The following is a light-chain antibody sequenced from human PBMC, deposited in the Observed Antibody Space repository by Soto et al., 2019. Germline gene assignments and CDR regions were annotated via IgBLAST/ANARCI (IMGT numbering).Light chain of an antibody. CDR3: QQLNSYPT. Sequence: DIQLTQSPSFLSASVGDRVTITCRASQGISSYLAWYQQKPGKAPNLLIYAASTLQSGVPSRFSGIGSGAEFTLTISSLQPEDFATYYCQQLNSYPTFGPGTKVDIK. CDR2: AAS. CDR1: QGISSY. J-gene: IGKJ3*01. V-gene: IGKV1-9*01.